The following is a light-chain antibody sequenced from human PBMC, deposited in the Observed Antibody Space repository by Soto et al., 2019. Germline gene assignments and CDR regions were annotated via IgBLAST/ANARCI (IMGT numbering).Light chain of an antibody. CDR2: SAS. CDR1: QSVTGSY. CDR3: QQYGSSPPIT. J-gene: IGKJ5*01. Sequence: EIVLTQSPGTLSLSPGERATLSCRASQSVTGSYLAWYQQKPGQAPRLLIYSASSRATGIPDRFSGSGSGTDFTLTISRLEPEDVAVYYCQQYGSSPPITFGQGTRLEIK. V-gene: IGKV3-20*01.